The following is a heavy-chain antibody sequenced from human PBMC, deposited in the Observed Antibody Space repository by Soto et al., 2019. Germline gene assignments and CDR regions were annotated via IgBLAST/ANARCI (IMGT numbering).Heavy chain of an antibody. J-gene: IGHJ6*02. CDR3: ARDGSVTTLNDYYYYGMDV. CDR1: GGSISSGGYY. CDR2: IYYSGSA. Sequence: SETLSLTCTVSGGSISSGGYYWSWIRQHPGKSLEWIGYIYYSGSAYYNPSLKSRVTISVDTSKNQFSLRLSSVTAADTAVYYCARDGSVTTLNDYYYYGMDVWGRGSTDTGSS. V-gene: IGHV4-31*03. D-gene: IGHD4-17*01.